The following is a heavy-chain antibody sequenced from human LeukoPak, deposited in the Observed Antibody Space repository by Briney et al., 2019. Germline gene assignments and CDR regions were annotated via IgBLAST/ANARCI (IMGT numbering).Heavy chain of an antibody. D-gene: IGHD2-2*01. Sequence: SETLSLTCPVSSGSISSGVYYWSWIRQHPGKGLEWIGYIYYSGSTYYNPSLKSRVTISVDTSKNQFSLKLSSVTAADTAVYYCARENIGYCSSTSCPHFEYWGQGTLVTVSS. J-gene: IGHJ4*02. CDR2: IYYSGST. CDR3: ARENIGYCSSTSCPHFEY. CDR1: SGSISSGVYY. V-gene: IGHV4-31*03.